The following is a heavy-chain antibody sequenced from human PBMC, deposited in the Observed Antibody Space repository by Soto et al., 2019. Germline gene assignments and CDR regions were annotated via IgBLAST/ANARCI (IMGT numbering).Heavy chain of an antibody. J-gene: IGHJ6*02. CDR2: INPNSGGT. V-gene: IGHV1-2*04. CDR1: GYTLNAYY. D-gene: IGHD1-26*01. Sequence: GASVKVSCKASGYTLNAYYMHWVRQAPGQGLEWMGWINPNSGGTNYARKFQGWVTMTRDTSISTAYMELSRLRSDDTAVYYCAKGSPFYYGMDVWGQGTTVTVSS. CDR3: AKGSPFYYGMDV.